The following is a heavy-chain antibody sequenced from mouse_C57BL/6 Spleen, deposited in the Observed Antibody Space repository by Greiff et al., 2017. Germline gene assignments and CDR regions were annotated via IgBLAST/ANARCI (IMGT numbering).Heavy chain of an antibody. CDR2: INPSNGGT. Sequence: VQLQQPGTELVKPGASVKLSCKASGYTFTSYWMHWVQQRPGQGLEWIGNINPSNGGTNYNEKFKSKATLTVDKSSSTAYMQLSSLTSEDSAVYYCARRGGLGPGYFDYWGQGTTLTVSS. D-gene: IGHD4-1*01. V-gene: IGHV1-53*01. CDR1: GYTFTSYW. J-gene: IGHJ2*01. CDR3: ARRGGLGPGYFDY.